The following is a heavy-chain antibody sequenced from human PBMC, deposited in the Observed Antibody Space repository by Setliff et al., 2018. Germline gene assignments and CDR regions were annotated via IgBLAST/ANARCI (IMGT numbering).Heavy chain of an antibody. Sequence: PSETLSLTCSVSGYSISSGYYWGWIRQPPGKGLEWIGSFHHRGSTYYNPSLSGRVSISVDTSKNQFSMRLSSVTAADTAVFYCAREQWLDPPGYYYMDVWAKGTTVTVSS. CDR1: GYSISSGYY. J-gene: IGHJ6*03. V-gene: IGHV4-38-2*02. CDR3: AREQWLDPPGYYYMDV. D-gene: IGHD6-19*01. CDR2: FHHRGST.